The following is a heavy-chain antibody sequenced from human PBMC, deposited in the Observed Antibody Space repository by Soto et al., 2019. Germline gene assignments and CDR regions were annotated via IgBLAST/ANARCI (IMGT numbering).Heavy chain of an antibody. CDR3: ARGPGYSYGYGYLLGWFDP. CDR1: SGSISSSNW. Sequence: QVQLQESGPGLVKPSGTLSLTCAVSSGSISSSNWWSWVRQPPGKGLEWIGEIYHRGSTNYNPSLKSRVTISVDTSKNQFSLKLSSVSAADTGVYYCARGPGYSYGYGYLLGWFDPGGQGTLDTVSS. D-gene: IGHD5-18*01. V-gene: IGHV4-4*02. J-gene: IGHJ5*02. CDR2: IYHRGST.